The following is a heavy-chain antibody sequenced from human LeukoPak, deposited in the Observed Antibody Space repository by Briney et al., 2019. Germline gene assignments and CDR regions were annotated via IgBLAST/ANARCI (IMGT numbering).Heavy chain of an antibody. CDR1: GDSVSSNSAA. V-gene: IGHV6-1*01. J-gene: IGHJ3*02. D-gene: IGHD1-1*01. CDR3: ARNGIGTTYDAFGI. Sequence: SQTLSLTCAISGDSVSSNSAAWNWIRQSPSRGLEWLGRTYFRSKWYNDYAVSVKSRIIINADTSKNHFTLQLNSVTPEDTAVYFCARNGIGTTYDAFGIWGQGTMVTVSS. CDR2: TYFRSKWYN.